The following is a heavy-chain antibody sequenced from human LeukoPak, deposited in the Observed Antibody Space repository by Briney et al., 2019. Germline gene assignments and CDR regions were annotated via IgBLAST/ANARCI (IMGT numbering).Heavy chain of an antibody. V-gene: IGHV4-34*01. CDR3: ARSYCSGDCYSDFDI. CDR2: INHSGST. CDR1: VGSFSGHY. Sequence: PSETLSLTCAVYVGSFSGHYWSWIRQPPGKGLEWIGEINHSGSTNYNPSLKSRVTISVDTSKNQFSLELSSVSAADTAVYFCARSYCSGDCYSDFDIWSQGTTVVVSS. J-gene: IGHJ3*02. D-gene: IGHD2-21*02.